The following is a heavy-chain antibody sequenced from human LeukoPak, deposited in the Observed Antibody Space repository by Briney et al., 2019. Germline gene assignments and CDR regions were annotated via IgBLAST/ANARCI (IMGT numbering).Heavy chain of an antibody. J-gene: IGHJ3*01. Sequence: TGGSLRLSCAASGFTFSNYAMSWVRPAPGKGLEWVSVISGSGAYTYYTDSVKGRFTISRDNSKNTVYLQMNSLRAEDTAVYFCTKDTIFDLWGQGTMVTVSS. CDR3: TKDTIFDL. CDR2: ISGSGAYT. D-gene: IGHD3-3*01. CDR1: GFTFSNYA. V-gene: IGHV3-23*01.